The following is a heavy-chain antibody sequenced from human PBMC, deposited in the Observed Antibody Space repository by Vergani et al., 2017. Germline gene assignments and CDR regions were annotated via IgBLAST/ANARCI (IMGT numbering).Heavy chain of an antibody. Sequence: EVQLVQSGAEVKKPGESLRISCKGSGYSFTSYWISWVRQMPGKGLEWMGRIDPSDSYTNYSPSFQGHVTISVDKSISTAYLQWSSLKASDTAMYYCARHPRGSCSGGSCYVHIDYWGQGTLVTVSS. CDR1: GYSFTSYW. CDR3: ARHPRGSCSGGSCYVHIDY. D-gene: IGHD2-15*01. J-gene: IGHJ4*02. V-gene: IGHV5-10-1*03. CDR2: IDPSDSYT.